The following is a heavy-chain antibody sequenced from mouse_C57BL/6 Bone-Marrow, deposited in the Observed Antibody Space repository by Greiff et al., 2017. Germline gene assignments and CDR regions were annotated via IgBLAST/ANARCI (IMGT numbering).Heavy chain of an antibody. J-gene: IGHJ3*01. D-gene: IGHD2-3*01. CDR3: AKRGGYYEGLFAY. Sequence: VQLQQSGPGLVQPSQSLSITCTVSGFSLTSYGVHWVRQSPGKGLEWLGVIWRGGSTDYNAAFMSRLSITKDNSKSQVFFKMNSLQADDTAIYYCAKRGGYYEGLFAYWGQGTLVTVSA. V-gene: IGHV2-5*01. CDR1: GFSLTSYG. CDR2: IWRGGST.